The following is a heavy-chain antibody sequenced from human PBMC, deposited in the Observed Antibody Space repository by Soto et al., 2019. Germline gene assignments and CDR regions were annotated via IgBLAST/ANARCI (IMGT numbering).Heavy chain of an antibody. CDR1: GGSFSGYY. J-gene: IGHJ6*03. V-gene: IGHV4-34*01. CDR2: INHSGST. Sequence: SETLSLTCAVYGGSFSGYYWSWIRQPPGKGLEWIGEINHSGSTNYNPSLKSRVTISVDTSKNQFSLKLSSVTAADTAVYYCARGGEIVLMVYAPMDVWGKGTTVTVSS. D-gene: IGHD2-8*01. CDR3: ARGGEIVLMVYAPMDV.